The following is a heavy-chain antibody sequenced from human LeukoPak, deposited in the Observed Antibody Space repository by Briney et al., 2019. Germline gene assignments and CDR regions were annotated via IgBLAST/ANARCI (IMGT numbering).Heavy chain of an antibody. V-gene: IGHV3-15*01. CDR1: GFTFSNAW. D-gene: IGHD3-22*01. J-gene: IGHJ4*02. CDR2: FKSKTDGGTT. Sequence: PGGSLRLSCAASGFTFSNAWMSWVRQAPGKGLEWVGRFKSKTDGGTTDYAAPVKGRFTISRDDSKNTLYLQMNSLKTEDTAVYYCTTDRSLYDSSGYLIDYWGQGTLVTVSS. CDR3: TTDRSLYDSSGYLIDY.